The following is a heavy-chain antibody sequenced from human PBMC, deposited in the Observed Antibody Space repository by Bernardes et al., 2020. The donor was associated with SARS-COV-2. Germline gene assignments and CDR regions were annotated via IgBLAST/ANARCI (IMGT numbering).Heavy chain of an antibody. CDR1: GFTFDDYA. V-gene: IGHV3-9*01. D-gene: IGHD2-15*01. Sequence: SLSLSCAASGFTFDDYAMHWVRQAPGKGLEWVSGISWNSGSIGYADSVKGRFTISRDNAKNSLYLQMNSLRAEDTALYYCAKLPDCSGGSCLDYWGQGTLVTVSS. J-gene: IGHJ4*02. CDR3: AKLPDCSGGSCLDY. CDR2: ISWNSGSI.